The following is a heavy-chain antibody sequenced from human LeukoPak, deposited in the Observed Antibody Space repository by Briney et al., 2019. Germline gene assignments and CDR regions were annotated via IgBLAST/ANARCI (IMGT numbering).Heavy chain of an antibody. D-gene: IGHD6-19*01. Sequence: WGSLSLSCAASGFTFSSYGMPWVRQAPGKGLEWVAFIRYDGSNKYYADSVKGRFTISRDNSKNTLYLQMNSLRAEDTAVYYCAYPPGIAVAGTGNYWGQGTLVTVSS. CDR3: AYPPGIAVAGTGNY. CDR1: GFTFSSYG. CDR2: IRYDGSNK. V-gene: IGHV3-30*02. J-gene: IGHJ4*02.